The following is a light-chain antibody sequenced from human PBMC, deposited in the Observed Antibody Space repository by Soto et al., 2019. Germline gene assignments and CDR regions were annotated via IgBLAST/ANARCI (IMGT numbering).Light chain of an antibody. J-gene: IGKJ1*01. CDR2: LGS. V-gene: IGKV2-28*01. CDR1: QSLLNSNGYNY. CDR3: RQALQAPQT. Sequence: DIVMTQSPLSLPVTPGEPASISCRSTQSLLNSNGYNYLDWYLQKSGQSPQLLIYLGSSRASGVPDRFSCSGSGEEFTQTITRVEAEDVGLYYCRQALQAPQTFGQRTKVDIK.